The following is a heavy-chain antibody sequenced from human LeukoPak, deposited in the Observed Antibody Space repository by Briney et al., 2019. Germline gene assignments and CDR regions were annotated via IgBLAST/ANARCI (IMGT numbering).Heavy chain of an antibody. CDR1: GFTFSSYA. Sequence: PGGSLRLSCAASGFTFSSYAMSWVRQAPGKGLEWVSGISGSGGSTYYADSVKGPFTISRDNSKISLYLQMNSLRAEDTAVYYCAKVAYSSGWSWFDPWGQGSLVTVSS. J-gene: IGHJ5*02. CDR2: ISGSGGST. V-gene: IGHV3-23*01. CDR3: AKVAYSSGWSWFDP. D-gene: IGHD6-19*01.